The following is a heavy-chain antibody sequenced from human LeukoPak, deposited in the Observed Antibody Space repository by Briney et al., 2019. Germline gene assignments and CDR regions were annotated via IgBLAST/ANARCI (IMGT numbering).Heavy chain of an antibody. J-gene: IGHJ4*02. D-gene: IGHD5-18*01. Sequence: PSETLSLTCAVYGGSFSGYYWSWIRQPPGKGLEWIGEINHSGSTNYNPSLKSRVTISVDTSKNQFSLKLSSVSAADTAVYYCGRDPSYGMGYYFDSWGQGTLVTVSS. V-gene: IGHV4-34*01. CDR1: GGSFSGYY. CDR2: INHSGST. CDR3: GRDPSYGMGYYFDS.